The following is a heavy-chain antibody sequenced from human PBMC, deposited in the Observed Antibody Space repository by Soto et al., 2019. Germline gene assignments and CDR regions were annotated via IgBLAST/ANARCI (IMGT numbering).Heavy chain of an antibody. V-gene: IGHV4-59*08. CDR3: ARRVVVATIDY. D-gene: IGHD5-12*01. J-gene: IGHJ4*02. CDR1: VRSIDFYY. Sequence: SETLSLPCTVSVRSIDFYYWSWLRQPPGKGLEWLGYIYYGGNTNYNPSLKGRVTISADTSKNQFSLKLTSMTAADTAVYYCARRVVVATIDYWGQGTLVTVSS. CDR2: IYYGGNT.